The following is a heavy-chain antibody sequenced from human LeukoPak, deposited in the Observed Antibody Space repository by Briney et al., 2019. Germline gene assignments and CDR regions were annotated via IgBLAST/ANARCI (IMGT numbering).Heavy chain of an antibody. J-gene: IGHJ4*02. CDR2: IYYSGST. Sequence: SETLSLTCAVYGGSFSGYYWSWIRQPAGKGLEWIGYIYYSGSTNYNPSLKSRVTISVDTSKNQFSLKLSSVTAADTAVYYCARQTGSGLFILPGGQGTLVTVSS. V-gene: IGHV4-59*01. D-gene: IGHD3/OR15-3a*01. CDR3: ARQTGSGLFILP. CDR1: GGSFSGYY.